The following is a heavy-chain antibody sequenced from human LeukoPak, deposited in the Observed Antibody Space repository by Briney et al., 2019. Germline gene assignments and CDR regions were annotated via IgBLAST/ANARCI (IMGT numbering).Heavy chain of an antibody. CDR1: GFTFSSYA. CDR3: ARGYCSSTSCYYYMDV. Sequence: GSLRLSCAASGFTFSSYAMHWVRQAPGKGLEYVSAISSNGGSTYYANSVKGRFTISRDNSKNTLYLQMGSLRAEDMAVYYCARGYCSSTSCYYYMDVWGKGTTVTVSS. V-gene: IGHV3-64*01. CDR2: ISSNGGST. J-gene: IGHJ6*03. D-gene: IGHD2-2*01.